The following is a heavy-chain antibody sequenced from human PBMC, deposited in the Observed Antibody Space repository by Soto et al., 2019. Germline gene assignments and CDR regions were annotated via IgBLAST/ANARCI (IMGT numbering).Heavy chain of an antibody. CDR1: GFSVGCYA. V-gene: IGHV3-9*01. CDR3: AKDQWALLGGDAFDI. D-gene: IGHD1-26*01. CDR2: ISWNSGSI. Sequence: SLALSCASCGFSVGCYAVHRVRAAPGKGLEWVSGISWNSGSIGYADSVKGRFTISRDNAKNSLYLQMNSLRAEDTALYYCAKDQWALLGGDAFDIWGQRTMVTVSS. J-gene: IGHJ3*02.